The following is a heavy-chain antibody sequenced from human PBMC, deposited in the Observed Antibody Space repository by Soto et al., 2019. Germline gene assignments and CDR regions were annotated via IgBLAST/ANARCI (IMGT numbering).Heavy chain of an antibody. Sequence: ASVKVSCKASGYTITGYYMHWVRRAPEQGLEWMGWINANSGNTNYAQKFQGRVTMTRDTSASTAYMELSSLRSEDTAVYYCARDRSRRAAAPGPWFDPWGQGTLVTVSS. CDR3: ARDRSRRAAAPGPWFDP. D-gene: IGHD6-13*01. V-gene: IGHV1-2*02. J-gene: IGHJ5*02. CDR1: GYTITGYY. CDR2: INANSGNT.